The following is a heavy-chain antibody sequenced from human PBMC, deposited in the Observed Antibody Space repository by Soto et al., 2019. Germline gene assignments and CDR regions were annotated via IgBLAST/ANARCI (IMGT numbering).Heavy chain of an antibody. V-gene: IGHV3-7*01. CDR2: IKQDGSEK. CDR1: GFTFSSYW. J-gene: IGHJ5*02. Sequence: HPVGSLRLSCAASGFTFSSYWMSWVRQAPGKGLEWVANIKQDGSEKYYVDSVKGRFTISRDNAKNSLYLHMNSLRAEDTAVYYCARTQHYDFWSGYYGTTEYNWFDPWGQGTLVTVSS. D-gene: IGHD3-3*01. CDR3: ARTQHYDFWSGYYGTTEYNWFDP.